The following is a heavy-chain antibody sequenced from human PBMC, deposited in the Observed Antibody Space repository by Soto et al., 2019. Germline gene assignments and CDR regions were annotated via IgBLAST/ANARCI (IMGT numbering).Heavy chain of an antibody. D-gene: IGHD3-16*01. Sequence: QVQLQESGPGLVKPSETLSLTCTVSGDSVSSGDYFWTWIRQPPGKGLEWIGYIYYSRTTNYNPSLKSRVTISTDTSKNQFSRNLSSGTPADTAVYYCARDYGGGITPWGQGTLVTVSS. CDR1: GDSVSSGDYF. V-gene: IGHV4-61*08. J-gene: IGHJ5*02. CDR3: ARDYGGGITP. CDR2: IYYSRTT.